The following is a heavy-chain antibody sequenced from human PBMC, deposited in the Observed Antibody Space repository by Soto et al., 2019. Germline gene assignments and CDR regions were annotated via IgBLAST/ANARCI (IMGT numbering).Heavy chain of an antibody. Sequence: VQLVQSGAEVKKPGSSVKVSCKASGGTFSSYAISWVRQAPGQGLEWMGGIIPIFGTANYAQKFQGRVTITADKSTSTAYMELSSLRSEDTAVYYCARGGGYYDSSGYYSHWFDPWGQGTLVTVSS. V-gene: IGHV1-69*06. CDR3: ARGGGYYDSSGYYSHWFDP. J-gene: IGHJ5*02. CDR2: IIPIFGTA. D-gene: IGHD3-22*01. CDR1: GGTFSSYA.